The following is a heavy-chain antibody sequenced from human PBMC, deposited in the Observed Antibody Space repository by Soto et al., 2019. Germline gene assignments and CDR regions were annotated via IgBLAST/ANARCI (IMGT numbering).Heavy chain of an antibody. CDR3: ARDDYYDSSGYGN. CDR2: ISYDGSNK. D-gene: IGHD3-22*01. V-gene: IGHV3-30-3*01. Sequence: QVQMVESGGGVVQPGRSLRLSCAASGFTFSSYAMHWVRQAPGKGLEWVAVISYDGSNKYYADSVKGRFTISRDNSTNTLYLQMNSLRADDTAVYYCARDDYYDSSGYGNWGQGTLVTVSS. J-gene: IGHJ4*02. CDR1: GFTFSSYA.